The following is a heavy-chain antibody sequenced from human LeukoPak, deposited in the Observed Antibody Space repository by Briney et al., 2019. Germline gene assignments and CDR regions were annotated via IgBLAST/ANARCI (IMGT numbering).Heavy chain of an antibody. CDR3: ARDHVVASGAVAY. D-gene: IGHD2-15*01. V-gene: IGHV3-53*01. CDR1: GFTVSDNY. Sequence: GGSLRLSCAASGFTVSDNYMSWFRQAPGKGLEWLSVIDSGGNTIYADSVRGRFTISRDNSKNTLHLQMDSLTIEDSALYYCARDHVVASGAVAYWGQGTLVTVSS. CDR2: IDSGGNT. J-gene: IGHJ4*02.